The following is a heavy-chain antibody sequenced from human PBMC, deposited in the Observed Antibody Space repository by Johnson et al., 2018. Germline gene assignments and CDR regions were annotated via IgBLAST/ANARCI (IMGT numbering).Heavy chain of an antibody. V-gene: IGHV1-69*01. D-gene: IGHD3-22*01. Sequence: QVQLVQSGAEVKKPGSSVKVSCKASGGTFSSYAISWVRQAPGQGLEWMGGIIPIFGTANYAQKFQGRVTITADESTGTAYMELSSLRSEDTAVYYCAGAKSGSPYHNWFDPWGQGTLVTVSS. CDR1: GGTFSSYA. J-gene: IGHJ5*02. CDR3: AGAKSGSPYHNWFDP. CDR2: IIPIFGTA.